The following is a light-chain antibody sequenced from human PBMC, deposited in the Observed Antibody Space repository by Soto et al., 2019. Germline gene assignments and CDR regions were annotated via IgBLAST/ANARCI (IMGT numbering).Light chain of an antibody. CDR1: QGINSF. J-gene: IGKJ5*01. CDR2: AAS. CDR3: QQHGQWPIT. V-gene: IGKV1-9*01. Sequence: IQLTQSPSSLSASVGDRVTITSRASQGINSFLAWYQQKPGKAPKLLIYAASTLQSGVPSRFSGSGSGTDFTLTISSLQPEDFATYYCQQHGQWPITFGQGTRLEIK.